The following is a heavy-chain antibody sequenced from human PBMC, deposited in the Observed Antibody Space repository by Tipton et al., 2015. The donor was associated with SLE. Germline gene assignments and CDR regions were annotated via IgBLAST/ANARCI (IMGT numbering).Heavy chain of an antibody. V-gene: IGHV4-59*10. CDR2: FYSGSS. J-gene: IGHJ4*02. Sequence: TLSLTCDVYGGFLRDYFWSWIRRPAGKGLEWIGRFYSGSSYYNPSLKSRVTISVDTPKNQLSLKLSSVTAADTAIYYCTIGQGWLPDYWGQGTLVTVSS. D-gene: IGHD5-24*01. CDR3: TIGQGWLPDY. CDR1: GGFLRDYF.